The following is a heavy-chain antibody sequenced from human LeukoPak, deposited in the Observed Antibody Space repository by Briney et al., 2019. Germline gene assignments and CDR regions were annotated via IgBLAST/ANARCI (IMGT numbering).Heavy chain of an antibody. V-gene: IGHV4-31*03. CDR3: ARGRYSYGWNDS. CDR2: ISDRGTT. J-gene: IGHJ5*01. Sequence: PSQTLSPTCTVSGGSLGTRAYYWNWIRQHPVKGLEWIGLISDRGTTHNNPTPKRRVTISSDTSKDEFSLKLTSVPAADMAGYYCARGRYSYGWNDSWGQGTRVIVSS. D-gene: IGHD3-16*02. CDR1: GGSLGTRAYY.